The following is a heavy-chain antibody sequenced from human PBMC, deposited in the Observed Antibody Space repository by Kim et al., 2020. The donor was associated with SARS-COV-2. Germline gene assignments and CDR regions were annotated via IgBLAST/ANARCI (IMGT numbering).Heavy chain of an antibody. CDR1: GYTFISYG. V-gene: IGHV1-18*01. J-gene: IGHJ4*02. Sequence: ASVKVSCKTSGYTFISYGISWVRQAPGQGLEWMGWISGYNGNANYAQKLQGRVTLTTDTSTSTAYMELRSLRPDDTAVDYCARDRALSQRSSSWYDPFDYWGQGTLVTVPS. CDR3: ARDRALSQRSSSWYDPFDY. CDR2: ISGYNGNA. D-gene: IGHD6-13*01.